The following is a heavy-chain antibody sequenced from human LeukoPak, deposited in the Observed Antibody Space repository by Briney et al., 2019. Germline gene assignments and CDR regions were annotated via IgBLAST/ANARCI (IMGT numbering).Heavy chain of an antibody. J-gene: IGHJ5*02. Sequence: APVKVSCKASGYTFTGYYMHWVRQAPGQGLEWMGWINPNSGCTNYAQKFQGWVTTTRDTSISTAYMELSRLRSDDTAVYYCARGGGSSWSKIYNWFDPWGQGTLVTVSS. D-gene: IGHD6-13*01. V-gene: IGHV1-2*04. CDR3: ARGGGSSWSKIYNWFDP. CDR2: INPNSGCT. CDR1: GYTFTGYY.